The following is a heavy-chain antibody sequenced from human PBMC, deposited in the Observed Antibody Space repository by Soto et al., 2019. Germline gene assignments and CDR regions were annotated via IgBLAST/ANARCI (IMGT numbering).Heavy chain of an antibody. V-gene: IGHV4-59*01. CDR3: ATGLNMVRGVLSSYYYYMDV. CDR1: GGSISSYY. CDR2: SYYSGST. Sequence: QVQLQESGPGLVKPSETLSLTCTVSGGSISSYYWSWIRQPPGKGLEWIGYSYYSGSTNYNPSLKSRVTGSVDTSKNQFSLKLSSVTAADTAVYYCATGLNMVRGVLSSYYYYMDVWGKGTTVVVSS. J-gene: IGHJ6*03. D-gene: IGHD3-10*01.